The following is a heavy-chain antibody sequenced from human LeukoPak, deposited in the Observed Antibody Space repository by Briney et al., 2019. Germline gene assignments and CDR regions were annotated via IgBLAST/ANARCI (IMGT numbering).Heavy chain of an antibody. D-gene: IGHD2-2*01. CDR3: ARDRYCSSTSCYAELDY. J-gene: IGHJ4*02. CDR1: GGSISSGSYY. Sequence: SQTLSLTCTVSGGSISSGSYYWRWIRQPAGKGLEWIGRIYTSGSTNYNPSLKSRVTISVDTSKNQFSLKLSSVTAADTAVYYCARDRYCSSTSCYAELDYWGQGTLVTVSS. CDR2: IYTSGST. V-gene: IGHV4-61*02.